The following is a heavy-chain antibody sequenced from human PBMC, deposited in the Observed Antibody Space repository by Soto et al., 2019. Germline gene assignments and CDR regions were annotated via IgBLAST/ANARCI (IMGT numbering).Heavy chain of an antibody. D-gene: IGHD2-2*01. J-gene: IGHJ6*02. CDR2: ISKSASTI. Sequence: QVQLVESGGGLVKPGGSLRLSCAASGFTFSDYYMTWVRQAPGKGLECISYISKSASTINYADSVKGRFTISRDNTKNSLSLQMNSLRDEDTAVYYCARVGCSRNFCYDGLDVWGQGTTVTVS. CDR1: GFTFSDYY. CDR3: ARVGCSRNFCYDGLDV. V-gene: IGHV3-11*01.